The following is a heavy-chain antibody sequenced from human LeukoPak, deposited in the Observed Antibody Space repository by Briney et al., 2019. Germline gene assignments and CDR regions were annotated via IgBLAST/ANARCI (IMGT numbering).Heavy chain of an antibody. Sequence: GSLRLSCAASGFTFSSYGMHWVRQAPGKGLEWEAVIWYDGSNKYYADSVKGRFTISRDNSKNTLYLQMNSLRAEDTAVYYCARSGYCSSTSCYTHFDYWGQGTLVTVSS. CDR2: IWYDGSNK. D-gene: IGHD2-2*02. CDR1: GFTFSSYG. J-gene: IGHJ4*02. CDR3: ARSGYCSSTSCYTHFDY. V-gene: IGHV3-33*01.